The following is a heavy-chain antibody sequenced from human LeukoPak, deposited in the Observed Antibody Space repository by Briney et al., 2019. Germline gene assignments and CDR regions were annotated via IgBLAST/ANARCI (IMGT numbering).Heavy chain of an antibody. CDR3: ARDSFGAFDI. J-gene: IGHJ3*02. Sequence: GGSLRLSCAASGFTFSDYYMSWIRQAPGKRLEWVTVISYDGSNKYYPDSVKGRFTISRDNSKNTLYLQMNSLRAEDTAIYYCARDSFGAFDIWGQGTMVTVSS. CDR1: GFTFSDYY. CDR2: ISYDGSNK. V-gene: IGHV3-30*03. D-gene: IGHD2/OR15-2a*01.